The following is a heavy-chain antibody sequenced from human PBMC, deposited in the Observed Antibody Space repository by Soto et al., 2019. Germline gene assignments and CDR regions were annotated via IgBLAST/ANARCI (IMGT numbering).Heavy chain of an antibody. CDR2: IYYSGST. V-gene: IGHV4-59*01. D-gene: IGHD4-17*01. CDR1: GGSISSYY. J-gene: IGHJ2*01. CDR3: ARGGDYVYWYFDL. Sequence: QVQLQESGPGLVKPSETLSLTCTVSGGSISSYYWSWIRQPPGKGLEWIGYIYYSGSTNYNPSLKSRATISVDTSKNQFSLKLSSVTAADTAVYYCARGGDYVYWYFDLWGRGTLVTVSS.